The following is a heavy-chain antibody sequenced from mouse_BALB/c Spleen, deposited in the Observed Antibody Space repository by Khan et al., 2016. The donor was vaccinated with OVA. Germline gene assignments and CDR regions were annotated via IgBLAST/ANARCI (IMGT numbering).Heavy chain of an antibody. CDR3: ARSNGNYWFAY. V-gene: IGHV9-3-1*01. CDR2: INTYTGEP. D-gene: IGHD2-1*01. Sequence: QIQVVQSGPELKKPGETVKISCKASGYTFTNYGMNWVKQAPGKGLKWMGWINTYTGEPTYADDFKGRFAFSLETSASPAYLQINNLKNEDPATYFCARSNGNYWFAYWGQGTLVTVSA. J-gene: IGHJ3*01. CDR1: GYTFTNYG.